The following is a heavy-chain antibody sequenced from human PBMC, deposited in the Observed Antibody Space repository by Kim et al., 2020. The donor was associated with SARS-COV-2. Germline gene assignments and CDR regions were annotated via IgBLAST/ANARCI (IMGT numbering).Heavy chain of an antibody. CDR2: IWYDGSNK. D-gene: IGHD3-16*01. V-gene: IGHV3-33*01. J-gene: IGHJ5*02. CDR1: GFTFSSYG. CDR3: ARGGPADEDWFDP. Sequence: GGSLRLSCAASGFTFSSYGMHWVRQAPGKGLQWVAVIWYDGSNKYYADSAKGRFTISRDNSKNTLYLQMNSLRAEDTAVYYCARGGPADEDWFDPWGQGTLVTVSS.